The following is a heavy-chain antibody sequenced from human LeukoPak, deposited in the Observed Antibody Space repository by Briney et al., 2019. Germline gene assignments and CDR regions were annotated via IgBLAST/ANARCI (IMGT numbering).Heavy chain of an antibody. CDR2: IYYSGST. J-gene: IGHJ6*03. V-gene: IGHV4-39*07. CDR1: GGSITSSSYY. CDR3: ARGRRDGYTLYYMDV. Sequence: SETLSLTCTVSGGSITSSSYYWGWIRQPPGKGLEWIGSIYYSGSTYFNLSLKSRVTISLDTSKTQFSLKLTSVTAADTAVYYCARGRRDGYTLYYMDVWGKGTTVTVSS. D-gene: IGHD5-24*01.